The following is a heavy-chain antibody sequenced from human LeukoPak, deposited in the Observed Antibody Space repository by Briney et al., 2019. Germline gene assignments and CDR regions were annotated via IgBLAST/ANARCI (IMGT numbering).Heavy chain of an antibody. CDR1: GGSISSYY. V-gene: IGHV4-59*01. J-gene: IGHJ4*02. CDR2: IYYSGST. D-gene: IGHD3-3*01. Sequence: SETLSLTCTVSGGSISSYYRSWIRQPTGKGLEWIGCIYYSGSTNYNPSLKSRGTISVGTSKNQFSLKLSSVTAADTAVYYCARDRGYDFWSGYYSLYFDYWGQGTLVTVSS. CDR3: ARDRGYDFWSGYYSLYFDY.